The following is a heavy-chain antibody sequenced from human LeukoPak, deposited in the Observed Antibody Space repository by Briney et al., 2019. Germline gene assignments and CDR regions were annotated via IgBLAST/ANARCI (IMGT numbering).Heavy chain of an antibody. CDR3: ASDPGGSSSWFRPFFDI. CDR1: GGTFSSYA. V-gene: IGHV1-69*06. D-gene: IGHD6-13*01. Sequence: SVKVSCKVSGGTFSSYAISWVRQAPGQGFEWMGGIIPIFGTANYAQKFQGRVTITADKSTSTAYMELSSLRSEDTAVYYCASDPGGSSSWFRPFFDIWGQGTMVTVSS. CDR2: IIPIFGTA. J-gene: IGHJ3*02.